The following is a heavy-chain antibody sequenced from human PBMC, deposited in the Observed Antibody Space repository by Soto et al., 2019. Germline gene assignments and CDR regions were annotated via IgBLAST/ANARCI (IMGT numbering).Heavy chain of an antibody. J-gene: IGHJ4*02. V-gene: IGHV1-8*01. CDR3: ARETDTSMVDY. CDR1: GYNFSAYY. Sequence: QVQLVQSGAEVNKPGASVKVSCQTSGYNFSAYYFNWVRQAAGQGPEWMGWLNPRNGQTGYVQKFRGRVTMTRDTSIATVYLELSRLTSEDRAIYFCARETDTSMVDYWGQGTLVTVSS. CDR2: LNPRNGQT. D-gene: IGHD5-18*01.